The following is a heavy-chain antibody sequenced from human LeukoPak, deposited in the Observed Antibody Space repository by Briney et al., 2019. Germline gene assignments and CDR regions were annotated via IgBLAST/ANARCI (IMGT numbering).Heavy chain of an antibody. V-gene: IGHV3-64D*06. CDR3: VKDLTGTWSFDY. D-gene: IGHD3-9*01. CDR2: IGPNGAST. J-gene: IGHJ4*02. CDR1: GFTFSNHF. Sequence: GGSLRLSCSTSGFTFSNHFMHRVRQAPGKGLEYVSSIGPNGASTLYADSVKGRFTISRDNSKNALYLQLTSLRLEDTALYYCVKDLTGTWSFDYWGQGTLVTVSS.